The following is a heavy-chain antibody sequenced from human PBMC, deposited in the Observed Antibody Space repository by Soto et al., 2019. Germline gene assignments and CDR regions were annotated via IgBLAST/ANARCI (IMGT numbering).Heavy chain of an antibody. D-gene: IGHD3-16*01. V-gene: IGHV4-59*01. CDR1: GGSISSYY. J-gene: IGHJ3*02. CDR2: IYYSGST. CDR3: ARLGLMTNAFDI. Sequence: ASEPLSLTCTVSGGSISSYYWSWIRQPPGKGLEWIGYIYYSGSTNYNPSLKSRVTISVDTSKNQFSLKLSSVTAADTAVYYCARLGLMTNAFDIWGQGTMVTVSS.